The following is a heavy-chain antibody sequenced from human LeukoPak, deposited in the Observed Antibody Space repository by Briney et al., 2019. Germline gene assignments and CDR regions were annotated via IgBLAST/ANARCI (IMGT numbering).Heavy chain of an antibody. CDR3: ARESGQYDSPFDY. CDR1: GGTFSGYA. V-gene: IGHV1-69*13. Sequence: SVKVSCKASGGTFSGYAISWVRQAPGQGLEWMGGIIPIFGTANYAQKFQGRATITADESTSTAYMELSSLRSEDTAVYYCARESGQYDSPFDYWGQGTLVTVSS. D-gene: IGHD3-22*01. J-gene: IGHJ4*02. CDR2: IIPIFGTA.